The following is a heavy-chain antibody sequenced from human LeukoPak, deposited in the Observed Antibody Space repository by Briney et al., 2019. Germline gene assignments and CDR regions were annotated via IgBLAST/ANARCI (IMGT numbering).Heavy chain of an antibody. D-gene: IGHD6-13*01. V-gene: IGHV3-21*01. CDR3: ARVPLNSPGIAAAGNYYYYGMDV. Sequence: GGSLRLSCAASGFTFSSCAMSWVRQAPGKGLEWVSSISSSSSYIYYADSVKGRFTISRDNAKNSLYLQMNSLRAEDTAVYYCARVPLNSPGIAAAGNYYYYGMDVWGQGTTVTVSS. CDR1: GFTFSSCA. J-gene: IGHJ6*02. CDR2: ISSSSSYI.